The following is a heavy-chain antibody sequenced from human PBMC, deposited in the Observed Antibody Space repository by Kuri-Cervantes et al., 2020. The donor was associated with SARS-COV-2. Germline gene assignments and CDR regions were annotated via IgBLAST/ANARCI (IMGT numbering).Heavy chain of an antibody. CDR3: ARVRIYPYFMDV. V-gene: IGHV3-33*08. J-gene: IGHJ6*03. Sequence: GESLKISCAASGFTFSSYEMNWVRQAPGKGLEWVAVIWYDGSNKYYADSVKGRFTISRDNSKNTLYLQMNSLRPEDTGVYYCARVRIYPYFMDVWGKGTTVTVSS. CDR2: IWYDGSNK. D-gene: IGHD2-21*01. CDR1: GFTFSSYE.